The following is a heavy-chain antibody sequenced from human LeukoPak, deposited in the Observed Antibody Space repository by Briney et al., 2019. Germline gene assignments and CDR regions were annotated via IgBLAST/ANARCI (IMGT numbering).Heavy chain of an antibody. D-gene: IGHD6-19*01. V-gene: IGHV3-23*01. Sequence: GGSLRLSCAASGFTFSSFGMSWVRQAPGKGLEWVSAISGSGVSTYYADSVKGRFTISRDNSKNTLYLQMNSLRADDTAVYYCAKDAVTALAGYYYYMDVWGKGTMVTVSS. CDR2: ISGSGVST. CDR3: AKDAVTALAGYYYYMDV. J-gene: IGHJ6*03. CDR1: GFTFSSFG.